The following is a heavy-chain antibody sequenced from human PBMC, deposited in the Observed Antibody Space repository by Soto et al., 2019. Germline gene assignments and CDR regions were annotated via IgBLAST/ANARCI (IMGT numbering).Heavy chain of an antibody. J-gene: IGHJ6*02. V-gene: IGHV3-30*18. CDR1: GFTFSSYG. CDR2: ISYDGSNK. Sequence: QVQLVESGGGVVQPGRSLRLSCAASGFTFSSYGMHWVRQAPGKGLEWVAVISYDGSNKYYADSVKGRFTISRDNSKNTLYLQMNSLRAEDTAVYYCAEDRLRFLEWGIYGMDVWGQGTTVTVSS. D-gene: IGHD3-3*01. CDR3: AEDRLRFLEWGIYGMDV.